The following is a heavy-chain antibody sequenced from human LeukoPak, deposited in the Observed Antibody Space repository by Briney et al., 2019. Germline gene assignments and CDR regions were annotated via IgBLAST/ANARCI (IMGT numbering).Heavy chain of an antibody. Sequence: GGSLRLSCATSGFTFSSYAMSWVRQAPGKGLEWVSTISAGGGSTYYADSVKGRFTISRDNSKNTLYLQMNSLSAEDTAVYYCAKPASGTTVTRGYFDYWGQGTPVTVSS. CDR1: GFTFSSYA. V-gene: IGHV3-23*01. CDR3: AKPASGTTVTRGYFDY. CDR2: ISAGGGST. J-gene: IGHJ4*02. D-gene: IGHD4-17*01.